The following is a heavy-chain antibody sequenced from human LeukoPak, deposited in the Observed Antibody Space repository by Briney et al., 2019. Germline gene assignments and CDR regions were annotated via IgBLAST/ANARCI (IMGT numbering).Heavy chain of an antibody. D-gene: IGHD4-11*01. J-gene: IGHJ4*02. CDR1: GFTFSSYA. Sequence: PGGSLRLSCAASGFTFSSYAMHWVRQAPGKGLEYVSAISSNGGSTYYANSVKGRFTISRDNSKNTLYPQMGSLRAEDMAVYYCARDLGHPTLQSVDYWGQGTLVTVSS. CDR2: ISSNGGST. V-gene: IGHV3-64*01. CDR3: ARDLGHPTLQSVDY.